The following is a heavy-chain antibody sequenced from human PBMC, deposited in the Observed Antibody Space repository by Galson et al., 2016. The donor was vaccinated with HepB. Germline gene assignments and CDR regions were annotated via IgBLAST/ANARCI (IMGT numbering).Heavy chain of an antibody. J-gene: IGHJ4*02. V-gene: IGHV3-13*01. D-gene: IGHD6-19*01. CDR3: AREVRGSGWRYVDY. CDR2: INAIYDT. Sequence: LRLSCAASGFTFSAYDMHWVRQGTGKGLEWVSTINAIYDTYYPDSVKGRFTIYRENDKNSLYPQMSSLKTGDTAVYYCAREVRGSGWRYVDYWGQGTLVTVSS. CDR1: GFTFSAYD.